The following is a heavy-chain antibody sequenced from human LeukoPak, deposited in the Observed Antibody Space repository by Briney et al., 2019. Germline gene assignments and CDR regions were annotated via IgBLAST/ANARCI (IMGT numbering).Heavy chain of an antibody. CDR3: ARVGYTDSWYSSPPFDY. CDR2: ISGSGGST. D-gene: IGHD6-13*01. Sequence: GGSLRLSCAASGFTFSSYAMSWVRQAPGKGLEWVSAISGSGGSTYYADSVKGRFTISRDNSKNILYLQMNSLRAEDTALYYCARVGYTDSWYSSPPFDYWGQGTLVTVSS. CDR1: GFTFSSYA. V-gene: IGHV3-23*01. J-gene: IGHJ4*02.